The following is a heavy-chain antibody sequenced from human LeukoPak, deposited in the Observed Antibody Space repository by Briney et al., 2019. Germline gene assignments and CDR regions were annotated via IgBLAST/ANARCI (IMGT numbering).Heavy chain of an antibody. Sequence: GASVKVSCKASGYTFTSYYMHWVRQAPGQGLEWMGIINPSDGGTSYAQKFQGRVTMTRDTSTSTVYMELSSLRSEDTAVYYCARDSGDYYDSSGYFNYWGQGTLVTASS. CDR2: INPSDGGT. V-gene: IGHV1-46*01. CDR1: GYTFTSYY. J-gene: IGHJ4*02. CDR3: ARDSGDYYDSSGYFNY. D-gene: IGHD3-22*01.